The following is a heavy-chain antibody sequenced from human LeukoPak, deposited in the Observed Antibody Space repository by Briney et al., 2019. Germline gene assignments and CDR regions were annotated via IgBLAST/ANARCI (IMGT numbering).Heavy chain of an antibody. CDR2: IRYDGSNK. CDR3: ARESWFGELSGYFNY. D-gene: IGHD3-10*01. V-gene: IGHV3-30*02. J-gene: IGHJ4*02. Sequence: TGGSLRLSCAASGFTFSSYGMHWVRQAPGKGLEWVAFIRYDGSNKYYADSVKGRFTISRDNSKNTLYLQMNSLRAEDTAVYYCARESWFGELSGYFNYWGQGTLVTVSS. CDR1: GFTFSSYG.